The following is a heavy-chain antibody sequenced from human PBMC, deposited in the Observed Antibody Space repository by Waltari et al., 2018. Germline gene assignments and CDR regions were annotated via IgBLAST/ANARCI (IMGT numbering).Heavy chain of an antibody. V-gene: IGHV1-69*10. D-gene: IGHD3-22*01. Sequence: QVQLVQSGAEVKKPGSSVKVSCKASGGTFSSYAISWVRQATGQGLEWMGGIIPILGIANYAQKFQGRVTITADKSTSTAYMELSSMRSEDTAVYYCTLMIVVQKYFQHWGQGTLVTVSS. CDR2: IIPILGIA. CDR1: GGTFSSYA. CDR3: TLMIVVQKYFQH. J-gene: IGHJ1*01.